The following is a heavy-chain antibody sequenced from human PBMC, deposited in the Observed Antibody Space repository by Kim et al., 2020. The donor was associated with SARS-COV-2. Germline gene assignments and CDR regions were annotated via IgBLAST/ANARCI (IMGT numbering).Heavy chain of an antibody. CDR3: ANTGGYSLDY. Sequence: GGSLRLSCAASGFTFSTYTMKWVRQAPGKGLEWVSGVTGSGSTTYYADSVKGRFTISRDNSKNTLYLQMNSLRADDTAVYYCANTGGYSLDYWGQGTLVTVSS. V-gene: IGHV3-23*01. J-gene: IGHJ4*02. CDR2: VTGSGSTT. CDR1: GFTFSTYT. D-gene: IGHD2-15*01.